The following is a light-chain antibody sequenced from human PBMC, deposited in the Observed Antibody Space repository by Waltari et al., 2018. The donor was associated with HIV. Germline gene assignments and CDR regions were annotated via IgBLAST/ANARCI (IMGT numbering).Light chain of an antibody. CDR3: QVWISPNDQLNWV. J-gene: IGLJ3*02. CDR1: NLGSKS. V-gene: IGLV3-21*02. Sequence: SYVLTQPPSVSVAPGQTARITRGGENLGSKSVHWYQQIPGQAHVLVVYDGRDRPSGIPERISGSNSGNTATLTISRVEAGDEADYYCQVWISPNDQLNWVFGGGTKLTVL. CDR2: DGR.